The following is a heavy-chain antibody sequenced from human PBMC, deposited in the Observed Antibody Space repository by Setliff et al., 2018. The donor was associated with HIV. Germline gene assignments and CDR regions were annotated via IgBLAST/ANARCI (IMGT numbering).Heavy chain of an antibody. J-gene: IGHJ5*02. V-gene: IGHV4-34*01. D-gene: IGHD3-22*01. CDR3: ARQTYYYDNSGHNWFDP. Sequence: PSETLSLTCAVYGGSFSGYYWSWIRQPPGKALEWIGYIYYSGSVYYNPSLKSRLTISVDTSKNQFSLKLSSVTAADTAVYFCARQTYYYDNSGHNWFDPWGQGTLVTVSS. CDR2: IYYSGSV. CDR1: GGSFSGYY.